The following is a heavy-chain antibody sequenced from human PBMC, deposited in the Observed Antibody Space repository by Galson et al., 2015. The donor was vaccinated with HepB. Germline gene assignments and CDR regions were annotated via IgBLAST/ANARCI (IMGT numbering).Heavy chain of an antibody. CDR2: IIPILGIA. D-gene: IGHD3/OR15-3a*01. CDR3: ARDDFEASFGGLFDP. CDR1: GGTFSSYT. Sequence: SVKVSCKASGGTFSSYTISWVRQAPGQGLEWMGRIIPILGIANYAQKFQGRVTITADKSTSTAYMELSSLRSEDTAVYYCARDDFEASFGGLFDPWGQGTLVTVSS. V-gene: IGHV1-69*04. J-gene: IGHJ5*02.